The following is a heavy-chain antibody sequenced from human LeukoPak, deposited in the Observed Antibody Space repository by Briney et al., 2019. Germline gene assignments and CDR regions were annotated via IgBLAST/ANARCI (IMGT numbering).Heavy chain of an antibody. Sequence: ASVKVSCKASGYTFTSYGISWVRQAPGQGLEWMGWMNPNSGNTGYAQKFQGRVTITRNTSISTAYMELSSLRSEDTAVYYCARDLIHIFGELLYGGGYFDSWGQGTLVTVSS. CDR2: MNPNSGNT. D-gene: IGHD3-10*01. V-gene: IGHV1-8*03. CDR1: GYTFTSYG. CDR3: ARDLIHIFGELLYGGGYFDS. J-gene: IGHJ4*02.